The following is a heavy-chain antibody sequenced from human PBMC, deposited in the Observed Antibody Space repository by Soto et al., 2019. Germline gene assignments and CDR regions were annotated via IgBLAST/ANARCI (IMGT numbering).Heavy chain of an antibody. J-gene: IGHJ4*02. CDR3: ARGDCSGGSCYSGNYYFDY. V-gene: IGHV4-59*01. CDR1: GGSISSYY. Sequence: QVQLQESGPGLVKPSETLSLTCTVSGGSISSYYWSWIRQPPGKGLEWIGYIYYSGSTNYNPSLKSRVTISVDTSKNQFSLKLSSVTAADTAVYYCARGDCSGGSCYSGNYYFDYWGQGTLVTVSS. D-gene: IGHD2-15*01. CDR2: IYYSGST.